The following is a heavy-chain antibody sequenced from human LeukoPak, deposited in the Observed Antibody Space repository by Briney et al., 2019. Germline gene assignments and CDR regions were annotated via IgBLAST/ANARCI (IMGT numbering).Heavy chain of an antibody. D-gene: IGHD6-19*01. CDR1: GFTFDDYA. J-gene: IGHJ4*02. CDR3: AKAFYSSGWYVDY. Sequence: GGSLRLSCAASGFTFDDYAMLWVRQAPGKGLEWVSGISWNSGSIGYADSVKGRFTISRDNAKNSLYLQMNSLRAEDTALYYCAKAFYSSGWYVDYWGQGTLVTVSS. CDR2: ISWNSGSI. V-gene: IGHV3-9*01.